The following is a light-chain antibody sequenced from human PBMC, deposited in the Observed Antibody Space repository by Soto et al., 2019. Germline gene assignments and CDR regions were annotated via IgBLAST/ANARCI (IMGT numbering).Light chain of an antibody. Sequence: YELTQPPSVSVAPGKTARITCGGNNIGSKSVHWYQQKPGQAPVLVIYYDSDRPSGIPERFSGSNSGNTATLTISRVEAGDEADYYCQVWDSSSDHGVFGGGTKLTVL. V-gene: IGLV3-21*04. CDR3: QVWDSSSDHGV. J-gene: IGLJ2*01. CDR1: NIGSKS. CDR2: YDS.